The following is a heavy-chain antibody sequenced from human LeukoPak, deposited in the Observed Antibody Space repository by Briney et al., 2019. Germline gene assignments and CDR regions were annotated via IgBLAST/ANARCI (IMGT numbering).Heavy chain of an antibody. D-gene: IGHD6-6*01. J-gene: IGHJ4*02. CDR3: AREYSSSSGKALDY. CDR2: ISSSGSTL. Sequence: SGGSLRLSCAASGFTFSSYSMIWVRQAPGEGLEWVSYISSSGSTLHYADSVKGRFNISRDSAKSSLSLQLNSLRAEDTAVYYCAREYSSSSGKALDYWGQGTLVTVSS. CDR1: GFTFSSYS. V-gene: IGHV3-48*04.